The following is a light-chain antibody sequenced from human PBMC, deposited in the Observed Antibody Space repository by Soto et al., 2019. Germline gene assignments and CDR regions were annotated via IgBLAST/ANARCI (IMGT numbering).Light chain of an antibody. V-gene: IGKV1-39*01. J-gene: IGKJ4*01. CDR1: QSLNNY. CDR2: AAS. CDR3: QQTSTTPT. Sequence: DIQMTQSPSTLSASVGDRVTITCRASQSLNNYLAWYQQKPGKAPKLLIYAASSLQTGVSSRLSGSGSGTDFTLTIRNLQPEDFATYYCQQTSTTPTFGGGTKVDIK.